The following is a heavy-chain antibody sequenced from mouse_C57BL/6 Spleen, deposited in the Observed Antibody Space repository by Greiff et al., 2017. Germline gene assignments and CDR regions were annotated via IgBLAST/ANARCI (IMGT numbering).Heavy chain of an antibody. CDR2: INYDGSST. Sequence: EVKVVESEGGLVQPGSSMKLSCTASGFTFSDYYMAWVRPVPEKGLEWVANINYDGSSTYYLASLKSRFIISRDNAKNILYLQMSSLKSEDTATYYCAREDYSWFAYWGQGTLVTVSA. CDR1: GFTFSDYY. J-gene: IGHJ3*01. V-gene: IGHV5-16*01. D-gene: IGHD1-1*01. CDR3: AREDYSWFAY.